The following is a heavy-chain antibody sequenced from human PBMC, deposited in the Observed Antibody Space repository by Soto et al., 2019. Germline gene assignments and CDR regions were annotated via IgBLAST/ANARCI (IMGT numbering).Heavy chain of an antibody. Sequence: PSETLSLTCSFSGDSMSEYFWSWIRQSPGKGLEWIGYIYYLGSTDYNPSLKSRVTISVDTSKRQFSLRLTSVTAADTAVYYCARDGYDGSGSPYPAYWGPGTQVTVSS. J-gene: IGHJ4*02. CDR3: ARDGYDGSGSPYPAY. V-gene: IGHV4-59*01. D-gene: IGHD3-10*01. CDR2: IYYLGST. CDR1: GDSMSEYF.